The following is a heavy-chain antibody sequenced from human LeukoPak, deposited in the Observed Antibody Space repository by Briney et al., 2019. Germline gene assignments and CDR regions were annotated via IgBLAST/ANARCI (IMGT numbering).Heavy chain of an antibody. J-gene: IGHJ4*02. CDR3: ARDLTGDYPFDY. Sequence: SETLSLTCTVSGVSISSSGYYWGWIRQPPGKGLEWIGSILYSGSTYYNPSLKSRVTISLDTSKNQFSLKLTSVTAADPAVYYCARDLTGDYPFDYWGPGTLVTVSS. V-gene: IGHV4-39*07. CDR2: ILYSGST. CDR1: GVSISSSGYY. D-gene: IGHD4-17*01.